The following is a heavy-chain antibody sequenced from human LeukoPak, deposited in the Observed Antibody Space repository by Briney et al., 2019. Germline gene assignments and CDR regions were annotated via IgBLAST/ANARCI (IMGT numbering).Heavy chain of an antibody. CDR3: GRDQVGLLDY. Sequence: GGSLRLSCAVSGFTFSNYWMSWVRQAPGKGPEWVANIKEDGSEKNYVDSVKGRFIISRDNARNSVYLQMNGLRAEDTAVYYCGRDQVGLLDYWGQGTPVTVSS. CDR2: IKEDGSEK. J-gene: IGHJ4*02. CDR1: GFTFSNYW. V-gene: IGHV3-7*01. D-gene: IGHD1-26*01.